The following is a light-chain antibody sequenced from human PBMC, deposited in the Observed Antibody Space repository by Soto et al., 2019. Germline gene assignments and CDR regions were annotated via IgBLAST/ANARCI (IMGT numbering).Light chain of an antibody. Sequence: DIQMTQSPSSLSASVGDRVTITCRASQSVTSSLAWYQQKPVKAPRLLSYAASSLQSGVPSRFSGSGSGKYFTLTISSLQPEDFATYYCQHSYNTPPTFGQGTKLEIK. CDR3: QHSYNTPPT. CDR2: AAS. V-gene: IGKV1-39*01. J-gene: IGKJ2*01. CDR1: QSVTSS.